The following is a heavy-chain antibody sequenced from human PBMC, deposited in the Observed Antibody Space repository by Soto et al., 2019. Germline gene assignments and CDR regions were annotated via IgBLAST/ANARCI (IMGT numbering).Heavy chain of an antibody. CDR1: GDSISRSHW. CDR3: ARVRYDRSGFDH. Sequence: QVQLQESGPGLVRPSGALSVTCAVSGDSISRSHWWSWVRQSPGKGLEWIGEISHSGITNYNPSLKSRVTISGDKSENQLSLKLTSVTAADTAVYYCARVRYDRSGFDHWGQGTLVSVSS. J-gene: IGHJ4*02. V-gene: IGHV4-4*02. CDR2: ISHSGIT. D-gene: IGHD3-22*01.